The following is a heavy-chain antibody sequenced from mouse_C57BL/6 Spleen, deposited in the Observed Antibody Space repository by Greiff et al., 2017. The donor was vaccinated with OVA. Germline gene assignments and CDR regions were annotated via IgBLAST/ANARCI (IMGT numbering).Heavy chain of an antibody. CDR3: ARVIYDGYSDY. D-gene: IGHD2-3*01. Sequence: QVQLQQPGAELVMPGASVKLSCKASGYTFTSYWMHWVKQRPGQGLEWIGEIDPSDGYTNYNQKFKGKSTLTVDKSSSTAYMQLSSLTSEDSAVYYCARVIYDGYSDYWGQGTTLTVSS. J-gene: IGHJ2*01. CDR2: IDPSDGYT. V-gene: IGHV1-69*01. CDR1: GYTFTSYW.